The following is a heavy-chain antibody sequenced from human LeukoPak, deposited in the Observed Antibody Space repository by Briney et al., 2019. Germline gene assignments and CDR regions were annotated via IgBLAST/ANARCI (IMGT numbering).Heavy chain of an antibody. CDR3: ARENKWLPTSDAFDI. D-gene: IGHD3-22*01. V-gene: IGHV3-74*01. CDR2: IHSDGSST. Sequence: GGSLRLSCAASVFTFSSYWMHWVRQAPGKGLVWVSRIHSDGSSTSYEDSVKGRFTISRDNAKNTLYLQMNSLRAEDTAVYYCARENKWLPTSDAFDIWGQGTMVTVSS. CDR1: VFTFSSYW. J-gene: IGHJ3*02.